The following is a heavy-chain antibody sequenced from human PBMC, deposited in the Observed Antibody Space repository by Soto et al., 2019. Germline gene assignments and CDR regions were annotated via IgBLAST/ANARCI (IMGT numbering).Heavy chain of an antibody. J-gene: IGHJ6*02. CDR2: ISGPSIYI. D-gene: IGHD2-8*01. CDR1: GFTFSGYS. CDR3: ARGFRNGFNV. V-gene: IGHV3-21*01. Sequence: EVQLVESGGGLVKPGGSLRLSCVASGFTFSGYSINWVRQAPGKGLEWVSYISGPSIYIYYADSVKGRFTISRDNAKSAVYLRMNSLRAEDTGVYYCARGFRNGFNVWGQGTTVRVSS.